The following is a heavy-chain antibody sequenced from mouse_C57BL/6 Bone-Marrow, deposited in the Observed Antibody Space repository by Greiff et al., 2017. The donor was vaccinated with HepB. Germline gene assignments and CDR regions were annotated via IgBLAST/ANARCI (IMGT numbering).Heavy chain of an antibody. CDR1: GYTFTSYW. CDR2: IDPSDSYT. CDR3: ARPSYYRAMDY. V-gene: IGHV1-69*01. D-gene: IGHD1-1*01. Sequence: VHLQQPGAELVMPGASVKLSCKASGYTFTSYWMHWVKQRPGQGLEWIGEIDPSDSYTNYNQKFKGKSTLTVDKSSSTAYMQLSSLTSEDSAVYYCARPSYYRAMDYWGQGTSVTVSS. J-gene: IGHJ4*01.